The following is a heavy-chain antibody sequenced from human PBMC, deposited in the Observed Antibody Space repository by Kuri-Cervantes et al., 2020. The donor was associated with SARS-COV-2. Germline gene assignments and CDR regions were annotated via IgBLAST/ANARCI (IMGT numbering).Heavy chain of an antibody. CDR3: ARDPPAAAGEYYYYGMDV. J-gene: IGHJ6*02. V-gene: IGHV3-21*01. CDR2: ISGSSSYI. CDR1: GFTFSSYS. D-gene: IGHD6-13*01. Sequence: GGSLRLSCAASGFTFSSYSMNWVRQAPGKGLEWVSSISGSSSYIYYADSVKGRFTISRDNAKNSLYLQMNSLRAEDTAVYYCARDPPAAAGEYYYYGMDVWGQGTTVTVSS.